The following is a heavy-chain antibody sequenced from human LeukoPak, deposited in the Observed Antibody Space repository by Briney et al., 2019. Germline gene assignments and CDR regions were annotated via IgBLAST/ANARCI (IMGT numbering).Heavy chain of an antibody. CDR1: GFTFSSYG. Sequence: GGSLRLSCAASGFTFSSYGMSWVRQAPGKGLEWVSAISGSGSSTYYADSVKGRFTISRDNSKNTLYLQMNSLRAEDTAVYYCAKDLVEICGGDCSPDYWGQGTLVTVSS. D-gene: IGHD2-21*02. J-gene: IGHJ4*02. CDR2: ISGSGSST. V-gene: IGHV3-23*01. CDR3: AKDLVEICGGDCSPDY.